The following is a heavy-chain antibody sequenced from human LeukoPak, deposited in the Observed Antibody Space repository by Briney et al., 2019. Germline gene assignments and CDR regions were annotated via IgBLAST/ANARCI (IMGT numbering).Heavy chain of an antibody. CDR3: ARGHYDVLAASYKWTPDY. Sequence: AGGSLRLSCAASGFTFSNYAMHWVRQAPGKGLEWFSSITSGGDYIYYADSVKGRFTTSRDNAKNSLALQLNSLRVEDTAVYYCARGHYDVLAASYKWTPDYWGQGTLVTVSS. D-gene: IGHD3-9*01. CDR1: GFTFSNYA. V-gene: IGHV3-21*01. J-gene: IGHJ4*02. CDR2: ITSGGDYI.